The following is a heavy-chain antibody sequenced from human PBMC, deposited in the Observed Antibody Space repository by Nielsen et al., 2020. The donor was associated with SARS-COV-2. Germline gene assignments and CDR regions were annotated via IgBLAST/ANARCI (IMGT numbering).Heavy chain of an antibody. CDR3: TTEYTDSSGWYGGYYYYGMDV. J-gene: IGHJ6*02. Sequence: WIRQPPGKGLEWVSSISSSSSYIYYADSVKGRFTISRDNAKNSLYLQMNSLKTEDTAVYYCTTEYTDSSGWYGGYYYYGMDVWGQGTTVTVSS. V-gene: IGHV3-21*03. D-gene: IGHD6-19*01. CDR2: ISSSSSYI.